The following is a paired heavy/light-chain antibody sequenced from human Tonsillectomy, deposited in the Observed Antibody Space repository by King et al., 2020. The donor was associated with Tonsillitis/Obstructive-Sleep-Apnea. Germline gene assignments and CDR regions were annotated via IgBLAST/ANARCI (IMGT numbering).Light chain of an antibody. Sequence: SYVLTQPPSVSVAPGKTATITCGGNNSGRKSVRWYQQKPGQAPVLVIYYDSDRPSGIPERFSGSNSGNTATLTISRVEAGDEADYYCQVWDSTSDHGFVFGTGTTVTVL. V-gene: IGLV3-21*01. CDR2: YDS. CDR3: QVWDSTSDHGFV. CDR1: NSGRKS. J-gene: IGLJ1*01.
Heavy chain of an antibody. CDR3: ARTYGDFPYWYFDL. V-gene: IGHV4-61*01. CDR1: GDSVSSSVY. Sequence: QVQLQESGPRLVKPSETLSLTCTVSGDSVSSSVYWNWIRQPPGRGLEWIGYIFYSGSTNYNPSLKSRVTISADTSKNQFSLILTSVTPADTAVYFCARTYGDFPYWYFDLWGRGTLVTVSS. J-gene: IGHJ2*01. D-gene: IGHD4-17*01. CDR2: IFYSGST.